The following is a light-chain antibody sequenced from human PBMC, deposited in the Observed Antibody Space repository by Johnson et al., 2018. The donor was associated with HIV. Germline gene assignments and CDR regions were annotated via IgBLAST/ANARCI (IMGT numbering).Light chain of an antibody. V-gene: IGLV1-51*02. CDR2: ENN. J-gene: IGLJ1*01. CDR3: GTWDSSLSAGV. CDR1: SSNIGNNY. Sequence: QSALTQPPSVSAAPGQKVTISCSGSSSNIGNNYVSWYQQLPGTAPKLLIYENNKRPSGIPDRFSGSKSGTSATLGITGLQTGDEADYYCGTWDSSLSAGVFGTGTTITV.